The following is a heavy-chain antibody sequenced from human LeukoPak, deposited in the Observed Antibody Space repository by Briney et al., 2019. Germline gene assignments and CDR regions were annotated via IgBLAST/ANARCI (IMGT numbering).Heavy chain of an antibody. CDR3: AKLLAGWELLRWKEAFDI. CDR1: GFTFSSYG. CDR2: IRYDGSNK. J-gene: IGHJ3*02. Sequence: PGGSLRLSCAASGFTFSSYGMHWVRQAPGKGLEWVAFIRYDGSNKYYADSVKGRFTISRDNSKNTLYLQMNSLRAEDTAVYYCAKLLAGWELLRWKEAFDIWGQGTMVTVSS. V-gene: IGHV3-30*02. D-gene: IGHD1-26*01.